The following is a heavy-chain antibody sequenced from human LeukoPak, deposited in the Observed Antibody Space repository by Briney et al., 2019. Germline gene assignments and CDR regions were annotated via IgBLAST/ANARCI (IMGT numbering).Heavy chain of an antibody. CDR1: GYTFTMYY. J-gene: IGHJ6*03. D-gene: IGHD3-16*01. V-gene: IGHV1-46*01. Sequence: ASVKVSCKASGYTFTMYYIHWVRQAPGQGLEWMGMINPNDGATTYTQRFQGRVTMTRDMSTTTVYMDLRSLRSEDTAVYFCAREQRGVLSGSLGGLFASYHTYYYMDVWGRGTTVTVSS. CDR2: INPNDGAT. CDR3: AREQRGVLSGSLGGLFASYHTYYYMDV.